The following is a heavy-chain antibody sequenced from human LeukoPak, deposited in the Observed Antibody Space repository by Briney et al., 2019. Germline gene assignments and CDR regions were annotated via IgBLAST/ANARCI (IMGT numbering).Heavy chain of an antibody. CDR2: IYTSGST. V-gene: IGHV4-61*02. Sequence: SETLSLTCTVSGGSISSSSYYWSWIRQPAGKGLEWIGRIYTSGSTNYNPSLKSRVTISVDTSKNQFSLKLSSVTAADTAVYYCARDRRTGTTFSFDYWGQGTLVTVSS. CDR1: GGSISSSSYY. D-gene: IGHD1-7*01. CDR3: ARDRRTGTTFSFDY. J-gene: IGHJ4*02.